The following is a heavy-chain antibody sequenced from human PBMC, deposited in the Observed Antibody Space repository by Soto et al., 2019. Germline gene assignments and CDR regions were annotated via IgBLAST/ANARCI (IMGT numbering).Heavy chain of an antibody. Sequence: ASVKVSCKASGYTFTGYYMHWVRQAPGQGLEWMGWINPNSGGTKYAQKFQGRVTMTRDTSISTAYMELSRLRSDDTAGYYCASRGEDYCESSGYGYSFDYWGQGSLFTVSS. V-gene: IGHV1-2*02. CDR2: INPNSGGT. CDR1: GYTFTGYY. D-gene: IGHD3-22*01. CDR3: ASRGEDYCESSGYGYSFDY. J-gene: IGHJ4*02.